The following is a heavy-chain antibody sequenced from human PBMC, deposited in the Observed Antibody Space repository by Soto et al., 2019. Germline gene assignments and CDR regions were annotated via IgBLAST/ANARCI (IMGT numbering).Heavy chain of an antibody. J-gene: IGHJ4*02. V-gene: IGHV3-73*01. Sequence: EVQLVESGGGLVRTGGSVRLSCAASGFTFSVSSMHLVRQASGKGLEWLGRIRSRANHYATTYSESLKGRVIISRDDSQDTMFLEMSSLRTEDTAMYYCATEGVGFGHWGQGTLVTVSS. CDR1: GFTFSVSS. CDR3: ATEGVGFGH. CDR2: IRSRANHYAT. D-gene: IGHD1-1*01.